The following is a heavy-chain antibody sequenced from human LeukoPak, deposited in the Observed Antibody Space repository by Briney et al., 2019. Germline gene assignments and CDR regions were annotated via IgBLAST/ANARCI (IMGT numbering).Heavy chain of an antibody. V-gene: IGHV3-43D*03. CDR1: GFTFDDYA. Sequence: GGSLRLSCAPSGFTFDDYAMHWVRQAPGKGLEWIYLVSWDGSDAFYADSVKGRFTISRDNSKNSLYLEMNSLRAEDTAFYYCASSNGYTYGHLDSWGQGTLVTVSS. J-gene: IGHJ4*02. D-gene: IGHD5-18*01. CDR3: ASSNGYTYGHLDS. CDR2: VSWDGSDA.